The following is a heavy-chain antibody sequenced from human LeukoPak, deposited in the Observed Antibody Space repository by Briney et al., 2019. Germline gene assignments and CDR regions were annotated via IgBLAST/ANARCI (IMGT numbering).Heavy chain of an antibody. J-gene: IGHJ3*02. CDR1: GGSISSGGYS. CDR3: ARWLYCSSTSCYSPSDAFDI. Sequence: PSETLSLTCAVSGGSISSGGYSWSWIRQPPGKGLEWIGYIYHSGSTYYNPSLKSRVTISVDTSKNQFSLKLSSVTAADTAVYYCARWLYCSSTSCYSPSDAFDIWGQGTMVTVSS. D-gene: IGHD2-2*01. V-gene: IGHV4-30-2*01. CDR2: IYHSGST.